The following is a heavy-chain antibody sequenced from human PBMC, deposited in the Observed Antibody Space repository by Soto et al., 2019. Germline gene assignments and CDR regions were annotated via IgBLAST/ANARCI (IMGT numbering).Heavy chain of an antibody. CDR1: GGSISSGDYY. J-gene: IGHJ5*02. V-gene: IGHV4-30-4*01. CDR2: IYYSGST. CDR3: ARERTDGCRLDP. D-gene: IGHD6-19*01. Sequence: QVQLQESGPGLVKPSQTLSLTCTVSGGSISSGDYYWSWIRQPPGKGLEWIGYIYYSGSTYYNPSRKSRVTMSVDTSKTQFALRLSSVTAADTAVYDCARERTDGCRLDPWGQGTLVTVSS.